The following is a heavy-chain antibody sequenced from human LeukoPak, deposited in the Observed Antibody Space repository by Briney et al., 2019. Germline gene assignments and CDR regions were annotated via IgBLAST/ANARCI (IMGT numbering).Heavy chain of an antibody. Sequence: SEALSLTCAVYGGSFSGYYWSWIRQPPGKGLEWIGEINHSGSTNYNPSLKSRVTISVDTSKNQFSLKLSSVTAADTAVYYCARERPSYYDILTGYYPRSLPYYFDYWGQGTLVTVSS. V-gene: IGHV4-34*01. CDR1: GGSFSGYY. CDR2: INHSGST. CDR3: ARERPSYYDILTGYYPRSLPYYFDY. J-gene: IGHJ4*02. D-gene: IGHD3-9*01.